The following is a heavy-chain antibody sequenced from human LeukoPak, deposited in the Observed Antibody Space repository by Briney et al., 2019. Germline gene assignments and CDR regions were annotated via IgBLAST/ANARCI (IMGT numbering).Heavy chain of an antibody. CDR1: GFTFSSYS. J-gene: IGHJ5*02. CDR3: ARERVFYVRSGYL. V-gene: IGHV3-21*01. Sequence: GGSLRLSCAASGFTFSSYSMNWVRQAPGKGLEWVSYISSSSSYIYYADSVKGRFTLSRDNAKNSLYLQMNSLRAEDTAVYYCARERVFYVRSGYLWGQGTLVSVSS. CDR2: ISSSSSYI. D-gene: IGHD3-10*02.